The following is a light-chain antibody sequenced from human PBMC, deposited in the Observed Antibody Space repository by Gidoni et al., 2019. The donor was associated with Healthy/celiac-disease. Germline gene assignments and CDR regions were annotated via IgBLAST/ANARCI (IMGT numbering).Light chain of an antibody. CDR3: QQYNSYSRT. J-gene: IGKJ1*01. V-gene: IGKV1-5*03. Sequence: DIHMTQSPSTLSASVGDRVTITCRASQSISSWLAWYQQKPGKATKLLIYKASSLESGVPSRFSGSGSGTEFTITISSRQPDDFATYYCQQYNSYSRTFGQGTKVEIK. CDR1: QSISSW. CDR2: KAS.